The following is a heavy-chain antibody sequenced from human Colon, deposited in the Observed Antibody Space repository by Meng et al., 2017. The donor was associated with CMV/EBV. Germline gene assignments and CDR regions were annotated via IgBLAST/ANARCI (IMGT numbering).Heavy chain of an antibody. J-gene: IGHJ4*02. D-gene: IGHD3-22*01. CDR1: GFTFSSYE. V-gene: IGHV3-48*03. Sequence: GGSLRLSCAASGFTFSSYEMNWVRQAPGKGLEWVSYISSSGSTIYYADSVKGRFTISRDNAKNSLYLQMNSLRAEDTAVYFCARDYYDTSGSIWGQGTLVTVSS. CDR2: ISSSGSTI. CDR3: ARDYYDTSGSI.